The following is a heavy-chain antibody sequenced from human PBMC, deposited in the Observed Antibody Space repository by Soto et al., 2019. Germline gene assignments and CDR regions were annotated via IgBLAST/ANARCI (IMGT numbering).Heavy chain of an antibody. Sequence: QEQLVQSGAEVKKPGSSVKVSCKDSGGLFSSFAISWVRQAPGQGLEWMGGIIPAFGTTNYAQKFQGRVTITADASTNTAYMVLSSLTSDDTAMYYCARGGGPYVWFNEFWGQGTQVTVSS. J-gene: IGHJ4*02. V-gene: IGHV1-69*01. CDR1: GGLFSSFA. CDR2: IIPAFGTT. CDR3: ARGGGPYVWFNEF. D-gene: IGHD3-16*01.